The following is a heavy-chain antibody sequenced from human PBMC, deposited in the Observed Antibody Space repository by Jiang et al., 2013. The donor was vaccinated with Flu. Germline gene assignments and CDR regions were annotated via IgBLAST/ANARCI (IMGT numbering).Heavy chain of an antibody. D-gene: IGHD3-22*01. J-gene: IGHJ4*02. V-gene: IGHV4-39*01. CDR3: ARHRPRGSGYYFDY. CDR1: GGSISSSSYY. Sequence: GSGLVKPSETLSLTCTVSGGSISSSSYYWGWIRQPPGKGLEWIGSIYYSGSTYYNPSLKSRVTISVDTSKNQFSLKLSSVTAADTAVYYCARHRPRGSGYYFDYWGQGTLVTVSS. CDR2: IYYSGST.